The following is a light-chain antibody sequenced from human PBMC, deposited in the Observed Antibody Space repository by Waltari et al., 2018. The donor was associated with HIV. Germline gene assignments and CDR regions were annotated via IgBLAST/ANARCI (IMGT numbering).Light chain of an antibody. Sequence: IVLTQSPGTLSLSPGERATLSCRASQSLPGNFLAWYQQKPGQPPSLLIYGASNRATRVPDRFSGFGSGTDFTLTISSLEPADSAIYYCQQYGNSLYSFGQGTKLEIK. CDR2: GAS. V-gene: IGKV3-20*01. J-gene: IGKJ2*01. CDR3: QQYGNSLYS. CDR1: QSLPGNF.